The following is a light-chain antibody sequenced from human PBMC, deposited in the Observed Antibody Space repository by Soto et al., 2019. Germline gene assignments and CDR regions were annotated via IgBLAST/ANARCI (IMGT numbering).Light chain of an antibody. V-gene: IGKV1-39*01. CDR2: AAT. Sequence: DIQMTQSTSSLSASVGDRVTITCRASQTISSFLNWYQQKPGKAPRVLIYAATTLQSGVPSRFSGSGSGTDFTLTISNLQPEDFATYSCQQSFSSPPTFGQGTKLEIK. CDR1: QTISSF. J-gene: IGKJ2*01. CDR3: QQSFSSPPT.